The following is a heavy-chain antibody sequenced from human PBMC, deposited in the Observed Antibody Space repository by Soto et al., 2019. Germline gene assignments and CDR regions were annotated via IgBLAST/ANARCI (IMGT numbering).Heavy chain of an antibody. J-gene: IGHJ4*02. CDR3: ARGPSLYDFWSGLDY. Sequence: SVEVTSKACGVALASCASKWVRHATGQGLEWMGWMNPNSGNTGYAQKFQGRVTMTRNTSISTAYMELSSLRSEDTAVYYCARGPSLYDFWSGLDYWGQGTLVTVSS. D-gene: IGHD3-3*01. CDR2: MNPNSGNT. V-gene: IGHV1-8*01. CDR1: GVALASCA.